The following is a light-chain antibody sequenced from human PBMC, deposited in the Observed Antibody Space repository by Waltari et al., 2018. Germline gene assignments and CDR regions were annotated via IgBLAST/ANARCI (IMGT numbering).Light chain of an antibody. J-gene: IGKJ1*01. V-gene: IGKV1-9*01. CDR1: QGISDY. Sequence: IQLTQSPSSLSASVGDRVTITCRASQGISDYLAWYQQKPGKAPKLLIYAASTLQSGVPSRFSGSGSGTDFTLTISSLQPEDFATYCGQLLNSAQWTFGQGTKVEIK. CDR3: QLLNSAQWT. CDR2: AAS.